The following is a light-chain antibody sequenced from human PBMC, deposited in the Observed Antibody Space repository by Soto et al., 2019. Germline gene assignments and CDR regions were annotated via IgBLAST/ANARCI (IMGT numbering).Light chain of an antibody. CDR2: AAS. J-gene: IGKJ4*01. CDR1: QGISSY. CDR3: QQLNSYPLT. Sequence: DIQLTQSPSFLSASVGDRVTITCRASQGISSYLAWYQQKPGKAPKVLIYAASTLQSGVPSRFSGSGSRTEFTLTISSLQPEDFANYYCQQLNSYPLTFRGGTKAEIK. V-gene: IGKV1-9*01.